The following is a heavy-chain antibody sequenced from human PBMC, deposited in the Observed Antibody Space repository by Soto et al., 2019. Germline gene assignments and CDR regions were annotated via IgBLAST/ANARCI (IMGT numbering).Heavy chain of an antibody. J-gene: IGHJ5*01. CDR1: GYTFATYD. CDR2: MNPNSGNT. V-gene: IGHV1-8*01. CDR3: PRRDGYNFNWLDS. D-gene: IGHD2-21*01. Sequence: QVQLVQSGAEVKTPGASVKVSCKASGYTFATYDINWVRQAPGQGLEWMGWMNPNSGNTGYAQRFQGRLTLNRDTALSPALVDRSSLRNSDTAVYYCPRRDGYNFNWLDSWGQGTMVTVSS.